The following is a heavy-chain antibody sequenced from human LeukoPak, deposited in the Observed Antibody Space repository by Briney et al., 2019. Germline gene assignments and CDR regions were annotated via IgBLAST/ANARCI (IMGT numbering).Heavy chain of an antibody. CDR3: ARDHCSSTSCYTYFDY. V-gene: IGHV1-69*05. CDR2: IIPIFGTA. J-gene: IGHJ4*02. Sequence: SVKVSCKASGGTFSIYAISWVRQAPGPGLEWMGRIIPIFGTANYAQKFQGRVTITTDESTSTAYMELSSLRSEDTAVYYCARDHCSSTSCYTYFDYWGQGTLVTVSS. CDR1: GGTFSIYA. D-gene: IGHD2-2*01.